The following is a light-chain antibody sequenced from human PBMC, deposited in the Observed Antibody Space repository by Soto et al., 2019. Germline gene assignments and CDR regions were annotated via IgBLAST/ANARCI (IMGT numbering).Light chain of an antibody. CDR2: GNS. CDR3: QSYDSSLSGKVV. Sequence: QSALTQPPSVSGAPGQRVTISCTGSSSNIGAGYDVHWYQQLPGTAPKLLIYGNSNRPSGVPDRFSGSKSGTSASLAITGLQAEDEADYYCQSYDSSLSGKVVFGGGTKVPS. V-gene: IGLV1-40*01. J-gene: IGLJ2*01. CDR1: SSNIGAGYD.